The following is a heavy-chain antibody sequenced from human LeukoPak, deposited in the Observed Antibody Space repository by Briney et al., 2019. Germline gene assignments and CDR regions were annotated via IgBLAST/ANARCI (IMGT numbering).Heavy chain of an antibody. CDR3: AKEAGVAAIGGVLDC. CDR2: ISGSGGST. V-gene: IGHV3-23*01. J-gene: IGHJ4*02. CDR1: GFTFNAFG. Sequence: GGSLRLSCAASGFTFNAFGMNWVRQAPGKGLEWVSAISGSGGSTYYADSVKGRFTIPRDNSKNTLYLQMNSLRAEDTAVYYCAKEAGVAAIGGVLDCWGQGTLVTVSS. D-gene: IGHD2-15*01.